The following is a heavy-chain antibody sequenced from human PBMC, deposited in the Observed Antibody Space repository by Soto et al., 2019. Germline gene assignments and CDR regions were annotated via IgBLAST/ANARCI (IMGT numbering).Heavy chain of an antibody. CDR1: GYTLTELS. CDR3: ATGTQRLWFGESKCPYYGMAV. Sequence: QVQLVQSGAEVKKPGASVKVSCKVSGYTLTELSMHWVRQAPGKGLEWMGGFDLEDGETIYAQKFQGRVTMTEDTSTDTAYMELRSLRSEETAVYYCATGTQRLWFGESKCPYYGMAVWGQGTTVTVSS. CDR2: FDLEDGET. V-gene: IGHV1-24*01. D-gene: IGHD3-10*01. J-gene: IGHJ6*02.